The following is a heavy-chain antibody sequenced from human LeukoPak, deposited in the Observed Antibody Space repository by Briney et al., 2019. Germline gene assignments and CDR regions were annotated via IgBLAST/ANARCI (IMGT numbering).Heavy chain of an antibody. J-gene: IGHJ4*02. CDR3: ARYVYGSGKYYFDY. D-gene: IGHD3-10*01. CDR2: IYYSGST. V-gene: IGHV4-59*08. CDR1: GGSISSYY. Sequence: PSETLSLTCTVSGGSISSYYWSWIRQPPGKGLEWIGYIYYSGSTNYNPSLKSRVTISVDTSKNQFSLKLSSVTAADTAVYYRARYVYGSGKYYFDYWGQGTLVTVSS.